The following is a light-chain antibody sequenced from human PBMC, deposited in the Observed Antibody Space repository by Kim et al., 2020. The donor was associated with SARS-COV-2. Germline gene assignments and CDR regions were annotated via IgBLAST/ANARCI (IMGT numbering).Light chain of an antibody. CDR3: QAWDSSTVV. J-gene: IGLJ2*01. Sequence: SYELTQPPSVSVSPGQTASITCSGDKLGDKYACWYQQKPGQSPVLVIYKDSKRPSGIHERLSGPNSGNTATLTISGTQAMDEADYYCQAWDSSTVVFGGG. CDR1: KLGDKY. CDR2: KDS. V-gene: IGLV3-1*01.